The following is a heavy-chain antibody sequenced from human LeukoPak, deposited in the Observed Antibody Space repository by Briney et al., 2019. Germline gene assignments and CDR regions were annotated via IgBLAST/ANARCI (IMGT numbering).Heavy chain of an antibody. CDR1: EFIFSRFW. V-gene: IGHV3-30*02. CDR3: AKDHPYLPAALVNWFDP. Sequence: GGSLRLSCAASEFIFSRFWMSWVRQAPGKGLEWVAFIRYDGSNEYYADSVKGRFTISRDNSMNTLYLQMNSLRREDTAVYYCAKDHPYLPAALVNWFDPWGQGTLVTVSS. D-gene: IGHD2-2*01. J-gene: IGHJ5*02. CDR2: IRYDGSNE.